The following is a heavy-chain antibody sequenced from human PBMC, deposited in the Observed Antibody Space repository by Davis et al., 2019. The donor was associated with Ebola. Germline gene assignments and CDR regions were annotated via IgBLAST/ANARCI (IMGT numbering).Heavy chain of an antibody. J-gene: IGHJ4*02. CDR1: GFIFRNYA. Sequence: PGGSLRLSCAASGFIFRNYAMHWVRQAPGKGLEWVAVVSHSERERFYADSVKGRFTISRDNANNTLYLQMNSLRAEDTAVYYCARGDIASSGADFFDYWGQGTLVTVSS. V-gene: IGHV3-30*04. D-gene: IGHD6-13*01. CDR3: ARGDIASSGADFFDY. CDR2: VSHSERER.